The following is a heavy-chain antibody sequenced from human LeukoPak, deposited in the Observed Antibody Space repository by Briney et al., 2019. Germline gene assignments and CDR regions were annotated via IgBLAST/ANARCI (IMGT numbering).Heavy chain of an antibody. CDR1: GFTFSSYA. CDR2: ISGGGVTT. D-gene: IGHD6-13*01. J-gene: IGHJ5*02. V-gene: IGHV3-23*01. Sequence: GGTLRLSCAASGFTFSSYAMSWVRQAPGKGLEWVSTISGGGVTTYYADSVKGRLTISRDNSKNTVSLQMNSLRDDDTAVYFCARESPVAAVGRSWFDPWGQGTLVTVSS. CDR3: ARESPVAAVGRSWFDP.